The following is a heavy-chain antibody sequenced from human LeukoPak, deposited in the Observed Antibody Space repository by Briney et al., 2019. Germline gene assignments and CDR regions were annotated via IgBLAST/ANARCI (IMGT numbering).Heavy chain of an antibody. J-gene: IGHJ4*02. Sequence: GGSLRLSCAASGFIFSTYWMSWVRQAPGKGLEWVANIKQDGSEKYYVDSVKGRFSISRDNSKNSLYLEMNSLRTEDAAMYYCAKESGKFDYWGQGTLVAVSS. CDR3: AKESGKFDY. CDR2: IKQDGSEK. CDR1: GFIFSTYW. V-gene: IGHV3-7*05.